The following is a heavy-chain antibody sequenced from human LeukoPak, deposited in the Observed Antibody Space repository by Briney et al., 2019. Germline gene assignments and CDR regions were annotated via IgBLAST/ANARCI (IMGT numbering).Heavy chain of an antibody. V-gene: IGHV7-4-1*02. Sequence: ASVKVSCKASGYTFTSYAMNWVRQAPGQGLEWMGWINTNTGNPTYAQGFTGRFVFSLDTSVSTAYLQISSLKAEDTAVYYCARNFTDYGVVTANRNYYYGMDVWGQGTTVTVSS. D-gene: IGHD2-21*02. CDR3: ARNFTDYGVVTANRNYYYGMDV. CDR2: INTNTGNP. CDR1: GYTFTSYA. J-gene: IGHJ6*02.